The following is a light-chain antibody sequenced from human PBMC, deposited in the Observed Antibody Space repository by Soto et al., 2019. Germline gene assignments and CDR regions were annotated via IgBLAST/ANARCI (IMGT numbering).Light chain of an antibody. CDR1: SSDVGGYNY. V-gene: IGLV2-14*01. J-gene: IGLJ2*01. CDR2: EVS. Sequence: QSALTQPASVSGSPGQSITISCTGTSSDVGGYNYVSWYQQHPGKAPKLMIYEVSNRPSGVSNRFSGSKSGNTASLIISGLQAEDEADYYCSSYTSSSTLSVVFGGGTKVTVL. CDR3: SSYTSSSTLSVV.